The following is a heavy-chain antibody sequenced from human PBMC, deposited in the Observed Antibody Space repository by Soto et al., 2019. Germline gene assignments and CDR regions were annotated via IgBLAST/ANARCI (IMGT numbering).Heavy chain of an antibody. J-gene: IGHJ4*02. D-gene: IGHD5-12*01. V-gene: IGHV4-30-2*02. Sequence: SETLSLTCAVSGGSISSGGYSWNWIRQPPGKGLEWIGYIYHSGSTLYNPSLKSRVTISVDKSKNQFSLKLSSVTAADTAVYYCARRKRYSGYDYLDYWGQGTLVTVS. CDR2: IYHSGST. CDR3: ARRKRYSGYDYLDY. CDR1: GGSISSGGYS.